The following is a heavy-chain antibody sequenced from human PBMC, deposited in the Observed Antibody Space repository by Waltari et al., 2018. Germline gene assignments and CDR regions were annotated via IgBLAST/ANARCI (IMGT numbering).Heavy chain of an antibody. D-gene: IGHD4-17*01. CDR3: ARGNDYGDYFSEYFDL. V-gene: IGHV4-38-2*01. CDR1: GYSISSGYY. CDR2: IYHSGST. J-gene: IGHJ2*01. Sequence: QVQLQESGPGLVKSSETLSLTCAVSGYSISSGYYWGWIRQPPGKGLEWIGSIYHSGSTYYNPSLKSRVTRSVDTSKNQFSLKLSSVTAADTAVYYCARGNDYGDYFSEYFDLWGRGTLVTVSS.